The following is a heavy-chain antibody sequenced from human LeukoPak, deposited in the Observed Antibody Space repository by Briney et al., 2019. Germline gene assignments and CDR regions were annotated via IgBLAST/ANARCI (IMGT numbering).Heavy chain of an antibody. CDR2: IYYSGST. Sequence: SETLSLTCTVSSGSISSGGYYWRWLRQHPGRGLEWIGYIYYSGSTYYNPSLKSRVTMSVDSSKNQFSLKLSSVTAADTAVYYCARGAPYYFDYWGQGTLVTVSS. CDR3: ARGAPYYFDY. V-gene: IGHV4-31*03. CDR1: SGSISSGGYY. J-gene: IGHJ4*02.